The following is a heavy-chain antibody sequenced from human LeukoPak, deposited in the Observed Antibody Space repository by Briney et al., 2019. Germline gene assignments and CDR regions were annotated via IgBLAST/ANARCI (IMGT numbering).Heavy chain of an antibody. CDR1: GGSISSYY. J-gene: IGHJ4*02. CDR3: ARNYDSSGYYDY. D-gene: IGHD3-22*01. CDR2: IYYSGST. V-gene: IGHV4-59*01. Sequence: SETLSLTCTVSGGSISSYYWSWIRQPPGKGLEWIGYIYYSGSTNYNPSLKSRVTISVDTSKNQFSLKLSSVTAADTAVYYCARNYDSSGYYDYWGQGTLVTVAS.